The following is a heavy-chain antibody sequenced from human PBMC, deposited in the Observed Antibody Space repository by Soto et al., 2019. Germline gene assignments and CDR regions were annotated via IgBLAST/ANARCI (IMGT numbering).Heavy chain of an antibody. Sequence: PSETLSLTCAIYGGSFSGYYWSWIRQPPGKGLEWIGEINHSGSTNYNPSLKSRVTISVDTSKNQLSLKLSSVTAADTAVYYCARALRWFQRSYFDYWGQGTLVTVSS. CDR1: GGSFSGYY. CDR2: INHSGST. J-gene: IGHJ4*02. CDR3: ARALRWFQRSYFDY. D-gene: IGHD4-17*01. V-gene: IGHV4-34*01.